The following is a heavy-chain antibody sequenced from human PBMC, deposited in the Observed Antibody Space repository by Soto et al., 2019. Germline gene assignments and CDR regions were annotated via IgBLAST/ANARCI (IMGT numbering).Heavy chain of an antibody. V-gene: IGHV4-31*03. Sequence: NPSETLSLTCTVSGGSVSSGSYYWSWIRQHPGKGLEWIGYIYYSGSTYYNPSLKSRVTISVDTSKNQFSLKLSSVTAADTAVYYCARSSDDYGDSQNYYMDVWGKGTTVTVSS. CDR2: IYYSGST. D-gene: IGHD4-17*01. J-gene: IGHJ6*03. CDR3: ARSSDDYGDSQNYYMDV. CDR1: GGSVSSGSYY.